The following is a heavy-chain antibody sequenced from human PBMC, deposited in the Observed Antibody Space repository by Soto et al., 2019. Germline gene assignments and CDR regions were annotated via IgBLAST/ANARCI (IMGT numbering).Heavy chain of an antibody. CDR3: AKDLALGWERGYSYGVCFDY. CDR1: GFTFSSYA. J-gene: IGHJ4*02. D-gene: IGHD5-18*01. CDR2: ISGSGGST. V-gene: IGHV3-23*01. Sequence: EVQLLESGGGLIQPGGSLRLSCAASGFTFSSYAMGWVRQAPGKGLEWVSAISGSGGSTYYADSVKGRFTISRDNSKNTLYLQMNSLRAEDTAVYYCAKDLALGWERGYSYGVCFDYWGQGTLVTVSS.